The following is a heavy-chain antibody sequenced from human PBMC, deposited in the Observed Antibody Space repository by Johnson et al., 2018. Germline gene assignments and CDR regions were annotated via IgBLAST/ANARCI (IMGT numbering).Heavy chain of an antibody. V-gene: IGHV3-30-3*01. CDR1: GFTFSSYV. CDR2: ISYDGSNK. Sequence: VQLVETGGGVVQPGRSLRLSCTASGFTFSSYVMHWVRQAPGKGLEWVAVISYDGSNKYYADSVKGRFTISRDNSQNTLYLQMNSLRAEDTAVYYCARDGWGGYYYYMDVWGKGTTVTVSS. D-gene: IGHD3-10*01. CDR3: ARDGWGGYYYYMDV. J-gene: IGHJ6*03.